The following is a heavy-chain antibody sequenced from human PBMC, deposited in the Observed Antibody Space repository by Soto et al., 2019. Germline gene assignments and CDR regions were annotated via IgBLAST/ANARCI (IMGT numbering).Heavy chain of an antibody. CDR1: GYTFTSYG. Sequence: ASVKVSCKASGYTFTSYGISWVRQAPGQGLEWMGWISAYNGNTNYAQKLQGRVTMTTDTSTSTAYMELRSLRSDDTAVYYCARGYYDILTGYLFSYLDYWGQGTLVTVSS. CDR3: ARGYYDILTGYLFSYLDY. D-gene: IGHD3-9*01. CDR2: ISAYNGNT. J-gene: IGHJ4*02. V-gene: IGHV1-18*04.